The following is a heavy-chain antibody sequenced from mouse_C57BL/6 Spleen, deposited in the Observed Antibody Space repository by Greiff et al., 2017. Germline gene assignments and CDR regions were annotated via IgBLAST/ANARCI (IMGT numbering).Heavy chain of an antibody. Sequence: DVKLQESGAELVKPGASVKLSCTASGFNIKDYYMHWVKQRTEQGLEWIGRIDPEDGETKYAPKFQGKATITADTSSNTAYLQLSSLTSEDTAVYYCARLGYGSSEDYAMDYWGQGTSVTVSS. J-gene: IGHJ4*01. CDR2: IDPEDGET. CDR1: GFNIKDYY. CDR3: ARLGYGSSEDYAMDY. D-gene: IGHD1-1*01. V-gene: IGHV14-2*01.